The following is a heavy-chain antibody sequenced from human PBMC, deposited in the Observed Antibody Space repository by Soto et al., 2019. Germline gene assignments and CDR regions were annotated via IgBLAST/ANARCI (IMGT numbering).Heavy chain of an antibody. V-gene: IGHV1-18*04. J-gene: IGHJ5*02. Sequence: ASVKVSCKASGYIFTSYGISWVRQAPGRGLEWMGWISGFNGNTNYAQNVQGRVSMTTDKSTNTAYMELRSLTSDDTAVYYCARGPRYCSSSTCFAGVTWFDPWGQGTPVTVSS. CDR2: ISGFNGNT. D-gene: IGHD2-15*01. CDR1: GYIFTSYG. CDR3: ARGPRYCSSSTCFAGVTWFDP.